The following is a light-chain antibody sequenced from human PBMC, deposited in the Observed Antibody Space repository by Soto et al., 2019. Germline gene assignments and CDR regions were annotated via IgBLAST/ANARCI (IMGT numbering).Light chain of an antibody. CDR3: QQYNSYWT. J-gene: IGKJ1*01. V-gene: IGKV1-5*01. CDR2: DAS. Sequence: DIQMTQSPSTLSASVGDXVTITCRASQSISSWLAWYQQKPGKAPKLLIYDASSLESGVPSRFSGSGSGTEFTLTISSLQPDDFATYYCQQYNSYWTFGQGTKVEIK. CDR1: QSISSW.